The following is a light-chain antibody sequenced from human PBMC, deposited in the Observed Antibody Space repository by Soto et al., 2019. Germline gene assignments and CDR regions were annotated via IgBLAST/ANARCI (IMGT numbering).Light chain of an antibody. Sequence: ALTQPPSASGSPGQSVTLSCTGTSSDVGGYNYVSWYQQHPGKAPKLMIYEVSKRPSGVPDRFSGSKSGNTASLTVSGLQAEDEADYYCSSYAGSNNFGVVFGGGTKLTVL. CDR2: EVS. CDR3: SSYAGSNNFGVV. V-gene: IGLV2-8*01. CDR1: SSDVGGYNY. J-gene: IGLJ2*01.